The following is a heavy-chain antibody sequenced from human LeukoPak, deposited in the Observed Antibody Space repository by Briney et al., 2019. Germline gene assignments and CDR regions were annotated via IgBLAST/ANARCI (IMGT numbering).Heavy chain of an antibody. Sequence: ASVKVSCKASGYTLTGYYMHWVRQAPGQGLEWMGWINPNSGGTNYAQKFQGRVTMTRDTSISTAYMELSRLRSDDTAVYYCARVNDILTGYYNGYFNYWGQGTLVTVSS. D-gene: IGHD3-9*01. CDR1: GYTLTGYY. V-gene: IGHV1-2*02. J-gene: IGHJ4*02. CDR3: ARVNDILTGYYNGYFNY. CDR2: INPNSGGT.